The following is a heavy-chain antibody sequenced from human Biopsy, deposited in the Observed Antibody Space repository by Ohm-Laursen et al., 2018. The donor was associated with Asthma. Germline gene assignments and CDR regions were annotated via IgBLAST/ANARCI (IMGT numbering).Heavy chain of an antibody. CDR1: GFTFSNYV. CDR3: ARAYGGSFFSGAFDI. V-gene: IGHV3-23*01. Sequence: SLRLSCSASGFTFSNYVMSWVRQAPGKGLEWVSSITGSGGFTYYADSVQGRVTISRDNSKNTLSLQMNSLRAEDTAVYYCARAYGGSFFSGAFDIWGQGTMVTVSS. CDR2: ITGSGGFT. J-gene: IGHJ3*02. D-gene: IGHD4-23*01.